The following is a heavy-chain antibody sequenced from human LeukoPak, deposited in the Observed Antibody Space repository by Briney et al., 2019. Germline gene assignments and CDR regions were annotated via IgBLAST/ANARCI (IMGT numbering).Heavy chain of an antibody. V-gene: IGHV3-7*01. CDR3: ARAPIDSNSWYQAFDI. J-gene: IGHJ3*02. Sequence: PGGSLRLSRAASGFIFSSYWMSWVRQAPGKGLEWVANIKQDGSGKYYVDSVKGRFTISRDNAKNSLYLQMNSLRAEDTAVYYCARAPIDSNSWYQAFDIWGQGTMVTVSS. D-gene: IGHD6-13*01. CDR2: IKQDGSGK. CDR1: GFIFSSYW.